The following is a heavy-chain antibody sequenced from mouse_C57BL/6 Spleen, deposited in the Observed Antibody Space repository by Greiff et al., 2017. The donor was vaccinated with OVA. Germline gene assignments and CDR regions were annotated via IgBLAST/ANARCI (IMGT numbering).Heavy chain of an antibody. CDR2: IDPSDSYT. D-gene: IGHD1-1*01. J-gene: IGHJ2*01. Sequence: QVQLQQPGAELVMPGASVKLSCKASGYTFTSYWMHWVKQRPGQGLEWIGEIDPSDSYTNYNQKFKGKSTLTVDKSSSTAYMQLSSLTSADSAVYYCARYGSSSSYFDYWGQGTTLTVSS. V-gene: IGHV1-69*01. CDR3: ARYGSSSSYFDY. CDR1: GYTFTSYW.